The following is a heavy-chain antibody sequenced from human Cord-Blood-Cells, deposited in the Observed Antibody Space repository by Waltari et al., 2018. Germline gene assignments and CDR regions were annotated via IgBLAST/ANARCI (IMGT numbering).Heavy chain of an antibody. CDR3: ASLFIRSSWYNAFDI. J-gene: IGHJ3*02. D-gene: IGHD6-13*01. Sequence: QGLEWMGGIIPIFGTANYAQKFQGRVTITADESTSTAYMELSSLRSEDTAVYYCASLFIRSSWYNAFDIWGQGTMVTVSS. CDR2: IIPIFGTA. V-gene: IGHV1-69*01.